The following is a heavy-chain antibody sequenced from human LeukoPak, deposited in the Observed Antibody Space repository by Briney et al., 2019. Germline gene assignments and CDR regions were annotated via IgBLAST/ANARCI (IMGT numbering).Heavy chain of an antibody. V-gene: IGHV3-23*01. CDR2: ISGSGGST. CDR1: GFTFSSYA. CDR3: AELGITMIGGV. D-gene: IGHD3-10*02. J-gene: IGHJ6*04. Sequence: GGSLRLSCAASGFTFSSYAMSWVRQAPGKGLEWVSGISGSGGSTYNADSVKGRFTISRDSAKNSLYLQMNSLRAEDTAVYYCAELGITMIGGVWGKGTTVTISS.